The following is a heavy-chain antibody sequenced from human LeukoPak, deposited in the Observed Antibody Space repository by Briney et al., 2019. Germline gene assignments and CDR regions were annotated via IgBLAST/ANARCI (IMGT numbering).Heavy chain of an antibody. D-gene: IGHD6-19*01. CDR3: ARDRLAVAGTDAFDI. Sequence: GGSLRLSCAASGFTFSSYSMNWVRQAPGKGLEWVSSISSRSSYIYYVDSVKGRFTISRDNAKNSLYLQMNSLRAEDTAVYYCARDRLAVAGTDAFDIWGQGTMVTVPS. CDR2: ISSRSSYI. V-gene: IGHV3-21*01. CDR1: GFTFSSYS. J-gene: IGHJ3*02.